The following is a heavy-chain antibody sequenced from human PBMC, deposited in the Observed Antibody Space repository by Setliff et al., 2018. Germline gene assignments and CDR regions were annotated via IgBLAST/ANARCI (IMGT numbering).Heavy chain of an antibody. D-gene: IGHD2-15*01. CDR2: IWYDGTNE. CDR3: AKGGVRYWSEDDY. J-gene: IGHJ4*02. CDR1: GFTFSTYG. V-gene: IGHV3-30*02. Sequence: PGGSLRLSCAASGFTFSTYGMHWVRQAPGKGLEWVAYIWYDGTNENYADSVKGRFTVSRDNSRNTLYLQMNSLRAEDTAVYYCAKGGVRYWSEDDYWGQGTLVTVSS.